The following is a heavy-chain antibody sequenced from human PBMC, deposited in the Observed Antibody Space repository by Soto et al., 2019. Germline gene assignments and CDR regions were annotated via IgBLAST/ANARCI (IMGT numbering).Heavy chain of an antibody. V-gene: IGHV4-59*01. CDR2: TYYNGNT. D-gene: IGHD5-12*01. CDR1: GDSMTRYY. CDR3: ARGKHRSGYDSLDY. Sequence: TSETLSLTCTVSGDSMTRYYWSWIRQSPGKGLEWIGYTYYNGNTKYNPSLKSRVTISVDTSKNQFSLNINSMTPADTAVYYCARGKHRSGYDSLDYWGQGILVTVS. J-gene: IGHJ4*02.